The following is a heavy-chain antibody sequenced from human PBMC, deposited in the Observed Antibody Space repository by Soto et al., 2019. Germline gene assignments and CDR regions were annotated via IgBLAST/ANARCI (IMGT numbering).Heavy chain of an antibody. Sequence: SETLSLTCAVSGAYMRNDYYYWSWVRQKPGKDLEWIGHMHHSGRTHYNPSLKSRVAVSVDTSKKKFSLYLNSLTAADTAVYYCARWVEVSLDYFDSWGQG. CDR1: GAYMRNDYYY. CDR3: ARWVEVSLDYFDS. V-gene: IGHV4-31*11. D-gene: IGHD6-6*01. J-gene: IGHJ4*02. CDR2: MHHSGRT.